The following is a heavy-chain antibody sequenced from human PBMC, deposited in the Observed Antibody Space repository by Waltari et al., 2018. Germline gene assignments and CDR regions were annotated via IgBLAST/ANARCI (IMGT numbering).Heavy chain of an antibody. CDR1: GYTFTGYY. Sequence: QVQLVQSGAEVKKPGASVKVSCKASGYTFTGYYMHWVRQAPGQGLEWMGRINPSGRGPTYAQTFQGRVTMTRDPSISTAYMELSRLRSDDTAVYYCATPNCSGGSCYYYYYGMDVWGQGTTVTVSS. CDR3: ATPNCSGGSCYYYYYGMDV. CDR2: INPSGRGP. D-gene: IGHD2-15*01. V-gene: IGHV1-2*06. J-gene: IGHJ6*02.